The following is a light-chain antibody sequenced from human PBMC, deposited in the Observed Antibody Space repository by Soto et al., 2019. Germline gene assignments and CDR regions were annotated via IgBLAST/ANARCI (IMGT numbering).Light chain of an antibody. J-gene: IGKJ3*01. CDR2: AAS. CDR3: QQSYTTPFT. Sequence: IQMTQSPSSLSASVGDRVTITCRASQGIRNDLGWYQQKPGKAPDLLIYAASSLQSGVPSRFSGSGSATDFTLTGSNLQPEDFATYFCQQSYTTPFTFGPGTKVDIK. V-gene: IGKV1-39*01. CDR1: QGIRND.